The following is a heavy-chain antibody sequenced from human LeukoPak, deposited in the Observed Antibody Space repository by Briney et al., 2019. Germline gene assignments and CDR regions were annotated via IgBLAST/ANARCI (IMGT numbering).Heavy chain of an antibody. CDR2: ISSSSSTI. CDR1: GFTFSSYS. Sequence: PGGSLRLSCAASGFTFSSYSMNWVRQAPGKGLEWVSYISSSSSTIYYADSVKGRFTISRDNAKNSLYLQMNSLRAEDTAVYYCARRGYFDYWGQGTLVTVSS. CDR3: ARRGYFDY. V-gene: IGHV3-48*04. J-gene: IGHJ4*02. D-gene: IGHD3-10*01.